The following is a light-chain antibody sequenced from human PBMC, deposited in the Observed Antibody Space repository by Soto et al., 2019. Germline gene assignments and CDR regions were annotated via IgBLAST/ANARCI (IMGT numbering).Light chain of an antibody. V-gene: IGKV3D-15*01. J-gene: IGKJ5*01. CDR3: QQYNNWLPIT. CDR1: QSVSSSY. CDR2: GAS. Sequence: EIVLTQSPGTLSLSPGERATLSCRASQSVSSSYLAWYQQQPGQAPRLLISGASTRATGIPARFSGSGSGTEFTLTISSLQSEDFAVYYCQQYNNWLPITFGQGTRLEIK.